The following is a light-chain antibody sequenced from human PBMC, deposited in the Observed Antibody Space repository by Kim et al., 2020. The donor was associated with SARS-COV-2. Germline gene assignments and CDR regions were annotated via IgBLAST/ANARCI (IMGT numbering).Light chain of an antibody. CDR3: QQYGSSSVT. V-gene: IGKV3-20*01. Sequence: LSPWERATLSCRASQSVSSSYLAWYQQKPGQAPRLLIYGASSRATGIPDRFSGSGSGTDFTLTISRLEPEDFAVYYCQQYGSSSVTFGQGTKLEI. CDR2: GAS. CDR1: QSVSSSY. J-gene: IGKJ2*01.